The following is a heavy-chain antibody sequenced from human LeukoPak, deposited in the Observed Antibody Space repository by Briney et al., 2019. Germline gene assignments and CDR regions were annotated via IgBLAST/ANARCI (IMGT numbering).Heavy chain of an antibody. CDR2: INHSGST. CDR3: ATYYFNSSGPKKNY. Sequence: SSETLSLTCAVYGGSFSGYYWSWIRQPPGKGLEWIGEINHSGSTNYNPSLKSRVTISVDTSKKQFSLKLSSVTAADTAVYYCATYYFNSSGPKKNYWGQGTLVTVSS. D-gene: IGHD3-22*01. CDR1: GGSFSGYY. V-gene: IGHV4-34*01. J-gene: IGHJ4*02.